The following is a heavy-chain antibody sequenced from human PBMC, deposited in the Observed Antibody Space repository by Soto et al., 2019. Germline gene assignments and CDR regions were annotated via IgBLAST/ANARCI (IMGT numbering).Heavy chain of an antibody. CDR1: GFTFSSYG. Sequence: GGSLRLSCAASGFTFSSYGMHWVRQAPGKGLEWVAVIWYDGSNKYYADSVKGRFTISRDNSKNTLYLQMNSLRAEDTAVYYCAREPRRTAMAPLDDWGQGSLVTVSS. CDR2: IWYDGSNK. J-gene: IGHJ4*02. CDR3: AREPRRTAMAPLDD. V-gene: IGHV3-33*01. D-gene: IGHD5-18*01.